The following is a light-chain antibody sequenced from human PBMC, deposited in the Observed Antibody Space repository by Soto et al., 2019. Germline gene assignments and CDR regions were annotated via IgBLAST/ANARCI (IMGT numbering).Light chain of an antibody. CDR3: CSYAGRSAFVL. CDR2: EGS. V-gene: IGLV2-23*01. CDR1: NSDSGSFNL. Sequence: QSVLTQPASVSGSPGQSITISCTGTNSDSGSFNLVSWYQQYPGKAPKLMIYEGSKRPSGVSNRFSGAKSGNTASLTISGLQAEDEANYHCCSYAGRSAFVLFGGGTKLTVL. J-gene: IGLJ2*01.